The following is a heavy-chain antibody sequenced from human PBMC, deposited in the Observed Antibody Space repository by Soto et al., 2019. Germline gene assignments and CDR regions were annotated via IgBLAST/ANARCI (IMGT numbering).Heavy chain of an antibody. CDR1: GDTFNKYT. CDR3: ARDGHGYNYWYFDL. J-gene: IGHJ2*01. D-gene: IGHD5-12*01. Sequence: QVQLVQSGAEVREPGSSVKVSCKVSGDTFNKYTINWVRQAPGQGLEWMAGIIPIYGTANYALKFHERIKVTADESTATAYMELTSLTSEDTAIYYCARDGHGYNYWYFDLWGRGTLITVSS. V-gene: IGHV1-69*01. CDR2: IIPIYGTA.